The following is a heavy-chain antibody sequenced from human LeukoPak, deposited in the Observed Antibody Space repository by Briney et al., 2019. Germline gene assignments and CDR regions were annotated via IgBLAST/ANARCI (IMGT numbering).Heavy chain of an antibody. CDR1: GFIVSSNY. V-gene: IGHV3-53*05. CDR2: IYSGGST. J-gene: IGHJ4*02. Sequence: GGSLRLSCAASGFIVSSNYMSWVRQAPGKGLEWVSVIYSGGSTYYADSVKGRFTISRDNSKKTLYLQMNSLRAEDTAVYYCTKESESYDSSGSTFDYWGQGTLVTVSS. D-gene: IGHD3-22*01. CDR3: TKESESYDSSGSTFDY.